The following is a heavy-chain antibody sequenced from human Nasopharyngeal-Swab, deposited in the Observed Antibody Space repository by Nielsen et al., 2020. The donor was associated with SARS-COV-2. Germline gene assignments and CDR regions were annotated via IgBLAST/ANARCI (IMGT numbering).Heavy chain of an antibody. J-gene: IGHJ6*03. CDR2: IYYSGST. Sequence: SETLSLTCTVSGGSISSGDYYWSWIRQPPGKGLEWIGYIYYSGSTYYNPSLKSRVTISVDTSKNQFSLKLSSVTAADTAVYYCARESLYSSSPLYYYYYMDVWGKGTTVTVSS. CDR1: GGSISSGDYY. D-gene: IGHD6-6*01. V-gene: IGHV4-30-4*01. CDR3: ARESLYSSSPLYYYYYMDV.